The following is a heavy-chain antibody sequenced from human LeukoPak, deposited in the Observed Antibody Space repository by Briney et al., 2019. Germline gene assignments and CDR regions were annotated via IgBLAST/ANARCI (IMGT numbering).Heavy chain of an antibody. CDR2: INAGNGNT. CDR1: GYTFTSYA. V-gene: IGHV1-3*01. D-gene: IGHD5-18*01. J-gene: IGHJ4*02. CDR3: ARSNPDKAMEQEDY. Sequence: ASVKVSRKASGYTFTSYAMHWVRQAPGQRLEWMGWINAGNGNTKYSQKFQGRVTITRDTSASTAYMELSSLRSEDTAVYYCARSNPDKAMEQEDYWGQGTLVTVSS.